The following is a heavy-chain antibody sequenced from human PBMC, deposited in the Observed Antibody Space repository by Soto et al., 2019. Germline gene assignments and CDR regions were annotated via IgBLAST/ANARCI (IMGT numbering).Heavy chain of an antibody. CDR3: ARSAGKGGLAAPIDY. D-gene: IGHD6-13*01. V-gene: IGHV3-33*05. Sequence: VQLMESGGGVVQPGRSLRLSCASSGFTFSSYGLHWVHQAPGKGLEWVAVVSYDDSNKYYADSVKGRFTISRDNSRNTLFLQMDSLRAEDTAVYYCARSAGKGGLAAPIDYWGQGTLVTVSS. CDR2: VSYDDSNK. J-gene: IGHJ4*02. CDR1: GFTFSSYG.